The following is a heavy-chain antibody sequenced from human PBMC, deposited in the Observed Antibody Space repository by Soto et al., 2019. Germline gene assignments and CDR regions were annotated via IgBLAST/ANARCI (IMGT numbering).Heavy chain of an antibody. CDR2: ITITGDTT. Sequence: EVQLVESEGGLVQPGGSLRLSCEASGFIFTTSDMSWVRQAPGKGLEWISSITITGDTTHYADSVKGRFTISRDNSRNPVYLQMNSLGGDDTAVYYWGKGGGGDHGYWGQGTLVAVSS. D-gene: IGHD2-21*02. V-gene: IGHV3-23*04. CDR3: GKGGGGDHGY. CDR1: GFIFTTSD. J-gene: IGHJ4*02.